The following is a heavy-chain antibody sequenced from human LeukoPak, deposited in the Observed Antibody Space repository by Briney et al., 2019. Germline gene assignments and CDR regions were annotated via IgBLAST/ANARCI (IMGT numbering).Heavy chain of an antibody. D-gene: IGHD2-2*01. Sequence: SQTLSLTCTVSGGSISGGSYYWSWIRQPAGKGLEWIGRIYTSGSTNYNPSLKSRVTISVDTSKNQFSLKLSSVTAADTAVYYCARGTLYCSSTSCLKYYFDYWGQGTLVTVSS. CDR2: IYTSGST. V-gene: IGHV4-61*02. J-gene: IGHJ4*02. CDR1: GGSISGGSYY. CDR3: ARGTLYCSSTSCLKYYFDY.